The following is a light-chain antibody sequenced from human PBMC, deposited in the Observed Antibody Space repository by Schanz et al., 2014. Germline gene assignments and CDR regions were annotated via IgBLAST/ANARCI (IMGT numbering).Light chain of an antibody. V-gene: IGKV1-39*01. Sequence: DIQMTQSPSSLSASVGDRVTITCRANQSISSYLNWYQQKPGKAPKLLIYTASSLQSGVPSRFSGSGSGTDFTLTISSLQPDDFATYYCQQSNNIPFTFGPGTKVDFK. CDR2: TAS. CDR1: QSISSY. J-gene: IGKJ3*01. CDR3: QQSNNIPFT.